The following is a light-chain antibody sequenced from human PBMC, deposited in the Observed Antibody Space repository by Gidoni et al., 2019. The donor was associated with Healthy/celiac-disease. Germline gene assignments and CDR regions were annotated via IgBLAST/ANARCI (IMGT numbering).Light chain of an antibody. CDR1: SSDVGGYNY. CDR2: DVS. V-gene: IGLV2-14*03. J-gene: IGLJ2*01. CDR3: SSYTSSSTPVV. Sequence: QSALTQPASMSGSPGQSITISCTGTSSDVGGYNYVSWYQQHPVQAPKLMIYDVSNRPSGVSNRFSGSKSGNTASLTISGLQAEDEADYYCSSYTSSSTPVVFGGGTKLTVL.